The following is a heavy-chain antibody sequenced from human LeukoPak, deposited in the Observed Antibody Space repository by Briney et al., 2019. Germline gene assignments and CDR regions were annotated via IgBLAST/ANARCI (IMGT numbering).Heavy chain of an antibody. V-gene: IGHV3-48*01. Sequence: GGSLRLSCAASGFTFSSYSMNWVRQAPGKGLEWVSYISSSSSTIYYADSVKGRFTISRDNAKNSLYLQMNSLRAEGTAVYYCARDRHCSGGSCKSNWFDPWGQGTLVTVSS. D-gene: IGHD2-15*01. CDR3: ARDRHCSGGSCKSNWFDP. CDR1: GFTFSSYS. CDR2: ISSSSSTI. J-gene: IGHJ5*02.